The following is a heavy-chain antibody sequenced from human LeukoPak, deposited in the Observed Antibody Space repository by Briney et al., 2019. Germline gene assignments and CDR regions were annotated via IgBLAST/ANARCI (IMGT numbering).Heavy chain of an antibody. J-gene: IGHJ4*02. CDR1: GGSISSSGYY. V-gene: IGHV4-39*01. CDR3: ARQPDMNLTPENPTGY. CDR2: IYYSGST. Sequence: PSETLSLTCTVSGGSISSSGYYWGWIRQPPGKGLEWVGSIYYSGSTYYNPSLKSRVTISVDTSKNQFSLKLSSVTAADTAVYYCARQPDMNLTPENPTGYWGQGTMVTVSS. D-gene: IGHD2-15*01.